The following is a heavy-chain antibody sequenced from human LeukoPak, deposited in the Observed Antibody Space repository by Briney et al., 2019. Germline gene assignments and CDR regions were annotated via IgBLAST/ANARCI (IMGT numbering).Heavy chain of an antibody. CDR1: GFTFSDYA. CDR2: ISSSGANA. CDR3: AKDVRVGGGGMDV. D-gene: IGHD1-26*01. J-gene: IGHJ6*02. V-gene: IGHV3-23*01. Sequence: GGSLRLSCAASGFTFSDYAMNWVRQAPGKGLEWVSLISSSGANAYYADSVRGRFTISRDKSKNTVSLQMNSLRGEDTALYYCAKDVRVGGGGMDVWGQGTPVTVSS.